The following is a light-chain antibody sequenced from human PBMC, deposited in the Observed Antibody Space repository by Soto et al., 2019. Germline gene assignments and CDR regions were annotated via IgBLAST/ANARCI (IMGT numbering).Light chain of an antibody. CDR1: QSVSKNF. Sequence: EIVLTQSPGTLSLSPGERATLSCRASQSVSKNFLAWYQQKPGQAPRLLISGASNRATGIPDRFSGSGSGTDFSLTIDRLEPEDLAVYFCQQYGISPPTFGGGTNVAIK. V-gene: IGKV3-20*01. J-gene: IGKJ4*01. CDR3: QQYGISPPT. CDR2: GAS.